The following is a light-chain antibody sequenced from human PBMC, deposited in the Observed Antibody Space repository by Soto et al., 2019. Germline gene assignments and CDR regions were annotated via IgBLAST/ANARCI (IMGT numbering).Light chain of an antibody. CDR1: SSDVGNYNR. CDR2: EVN. Sequence: QSALTQPPSVSGSPGQSATISCTGTSSDVGNYNRVSWYQQPPGTAPKLIIYEVNNRPSGVPDRFSGSKSGNTASLTISGLQAEDEANYFCSLYTTSTTRVVFGGGTKLTVL. V-gene: IGLV2-18*01. J-gene: IGLJ2*01. CDR3: SLYTTSTTRVV.